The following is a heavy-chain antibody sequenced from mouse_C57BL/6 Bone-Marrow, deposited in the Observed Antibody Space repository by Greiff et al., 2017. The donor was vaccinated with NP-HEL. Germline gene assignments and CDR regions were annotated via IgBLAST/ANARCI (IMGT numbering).Heavy chain of an antibody. CDR3: AREGLRSDY. Sequence: QVQLQQPGAELVRPGSSVKLSCKASGYTFTSYWMDWVKQRPGQGLEWIGNIYPSDSETHYNQKFKDKATLTVDKSSSTAYMQLSSLTSEDSAVDYCAREGLRSDYWGQGTTLTVSS. CDR1: GYTFTSYW. CDR2: IYPSDSET. V-gene: IGHV1-61*01. D-gene: IGHD3-1*01. J-gene: IGHJ2*01.